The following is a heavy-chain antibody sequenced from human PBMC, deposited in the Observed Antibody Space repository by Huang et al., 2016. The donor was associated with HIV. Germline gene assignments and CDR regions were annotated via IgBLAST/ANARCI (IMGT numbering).Heavy chain of an antibody. CDR2: IKQDESEK. J-gene: IGHJ6*02. CDR3: AIKTAAMDI. Sequence: VESGGRLVQPGGSIRLSCVGSTFTFGAYWMSWVRQSPGKGREWGANIKQDESEKYYVESVKGRFNISRDKAKKVLFLEMNNVRVEDTATYYCAIKTAAMDIWGQGTTVTVS. CDR1: TFTFGAYW. V-gene: IGHV3-7*01. D-gene: IGHD5-18*01.